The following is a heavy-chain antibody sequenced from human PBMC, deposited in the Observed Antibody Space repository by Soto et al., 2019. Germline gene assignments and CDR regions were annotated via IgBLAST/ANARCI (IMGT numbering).Heavy chain of an antibody. D-gene: IGHD3-22*01. Sequence: GGSLRLSCEASGFTFRNYDMNWVRQAPGKGLELVSYISGSGRTIYYADSVKGRFTISRDSAKTSLFLQMNSLRAEDTALYYCARGDDNSGYYYAFDSWGQGTPVTVS. V-gene: IGHV3-48*03. CDR1: GFTFRNYD. CDR2: ISGSGRTI. CDR3: ARGDDNSGYYYAFDS. J-gene: IGHJ4*02.